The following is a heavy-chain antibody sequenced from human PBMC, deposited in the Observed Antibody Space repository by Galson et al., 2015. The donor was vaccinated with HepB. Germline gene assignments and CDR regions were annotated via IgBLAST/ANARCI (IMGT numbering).Heavy chain of an antibody. D-gene: IGHD1-1*01. J-gene: IGHJ1*01. Sequence: SETLSLTCTVSGGSISSSSHYWGWIRQPPGKGLEWIGSIYYSGSTYYNPSLKSRVTISVDTAKNQFSLKLSAVTAADTAVYYCAGQPTWKYWGQGTLVTVSS. CDR2: IYYSGST. V-gene: IGHV4-39*01. CDR1: GGSISSSSHY. CDR3: AGQPTWKY.